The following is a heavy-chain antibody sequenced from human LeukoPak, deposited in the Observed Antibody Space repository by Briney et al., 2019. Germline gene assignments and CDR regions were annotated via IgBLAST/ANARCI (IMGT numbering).Heavy chain of an antibody. J-gene: IGHJ3*02. CDR3: ARHFYRLWFGEFDAFDI. CDR2: INHSGST. V-gene: IGHV4-34*01. CDR1: GGSFSGYY. D-gene: IGHD3-10*01. Sequence: SETLSLTCAVYGGSFSGYYWSWIRQPPGKGLEWIGEINHSGSTNYNPSLKSRVTISVDTSKNQFSLKLSSVTAADTAVYYCARHFYRLWFGEFDAFDIWGQGTMVTVSS.